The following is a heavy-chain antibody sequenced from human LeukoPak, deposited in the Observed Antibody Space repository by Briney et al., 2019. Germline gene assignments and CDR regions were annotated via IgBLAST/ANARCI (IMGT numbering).Heavy chain of an antibody. CDR1: GFTFSSIA. J-gene: IGHJ4*02. Sequence: GGSLRLSCAASGFTFSSIAMHWVRQAPGKGLEWVAVISYDGSTTYYADSVKGRFTISRDNSKNTLYLQMNSLRAEDTALYHCARDRYKTGPDYWGQGTLVTVSS. CDR3: ARDRYKTGPDY. CDR2: ISYDGSTT. V-gene: IGHV3-30-3*01. D-gene: IGHD1-14*01.